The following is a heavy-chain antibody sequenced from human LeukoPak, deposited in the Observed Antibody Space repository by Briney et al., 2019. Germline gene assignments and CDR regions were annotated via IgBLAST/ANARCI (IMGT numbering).Heavy chain of an antibody. J-gene: IGHJ5*02. V-gene: IGHV5-51*01. Sequence: GESLKISCEGSGYSFTSYWIAWVRQMPGKGLEWMGVIYPGDSDTRYSPSFQGQVTISADKSISTAYLQWSSLKASGTAMYYCARQLGATSPTWFDPWGQGTLVTVSS. CDR3: ARQLGATSPTWFDP. CDR2: IYPGDSDT. CDR1: GYSFTSYW. D-gene: IGHD1-26*01.